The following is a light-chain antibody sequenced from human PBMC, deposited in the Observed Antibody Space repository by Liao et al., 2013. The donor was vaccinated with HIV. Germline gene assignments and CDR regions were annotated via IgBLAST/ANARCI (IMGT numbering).Light chain of an antibody. CDR3: QTWDNSNMI. V-gene: IGLV3-1*01. CDR2: RDS. Sequence: SYELTQPPSVSVSPGQTASITCSGDKLGHKYACWYQQKPGQSPLLVMYRDSKRPSGIPERFSGSRSGNTVTLTISGTQTLDEADYYCQTWDNSNMIFGGGTKLTVL. J-gene: IGLJ2*01. CDR1: KLGHKY.